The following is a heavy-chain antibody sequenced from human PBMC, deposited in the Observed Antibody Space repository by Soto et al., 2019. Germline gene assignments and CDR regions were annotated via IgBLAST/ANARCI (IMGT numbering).Heavy chain of an antibody. CDR2: IYHSGST. Sequence: SETLSLTCAVSGGSISSGGYSWSWIRQPPGKGLEWIGYIYHSGSTYYNPSLKSRVTISVDRSKNQFSLKLSSVTAADTAVYYCARGVYCSSTSCSFDYWRQGTLVTVSS. CDR1: GGSISSGGYS. CDR3: ARGVYCSSTSCSFDY. D-gene: IGHD2-2*01. V-gene: IGHV4-30-2*01. J-gene: IGHJ4*02.